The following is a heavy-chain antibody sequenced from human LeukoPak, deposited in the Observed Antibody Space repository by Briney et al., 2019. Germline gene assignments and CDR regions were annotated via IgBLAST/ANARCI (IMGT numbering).Heavy chain of an antibody. CDR1: GGSISSYY. V-gene: IGHV4-59*08. J-gene: IGHJ4*02. CDR2: IYYSGST. Sequence: PSETLSLTCTVSGGSISSYYWSWIRQPPGKGLEWIGYIYYSGSTNYNPPLKSRVTISVDTSKNQFSLKLSSVTAADTAVYYCARRSGYSNSEDYWGQGTLVTVSS. CDR3: ARRSGYSNSEDY. D-gene: IGHD3-22*01.